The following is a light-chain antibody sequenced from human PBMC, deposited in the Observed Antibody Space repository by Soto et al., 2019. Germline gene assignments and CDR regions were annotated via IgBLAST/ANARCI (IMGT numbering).Light chain of an antibody. CDR3: QQHYSYPIT. Sequence: DIQMTQSPSSLSASVGDRVTITCRASQSISSYLNWYQQKPGKAPKLLIYAASSLQSGVPSRFSGSGSGTDFTLTISSLQPEDFATYYCQQHYSYPITFGGGTKVDIK. J-gene: IGKJ4*01. CDR2: AAS. CDR1: QSISSY. V-gene: IGKV1-39*01.